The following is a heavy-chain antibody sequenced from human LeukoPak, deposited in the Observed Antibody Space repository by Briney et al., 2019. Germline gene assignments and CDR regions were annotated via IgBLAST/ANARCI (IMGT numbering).Heavy chain of an antibody. Sequence: SETLSLTCTVSGGSISSYYWSWVRQPPGKGLEWIGYIYYSGSTNYNPSLKSRVTISVDTSKNKVSLKLRSVTAADTAVYYCAREREWIQLPAMRSYYYMDVWGKGTTVTVSS. CDR2: IYYSGST. V-gene: IGHV4-59*01. J-gene: IGHJ6*03. CDR3: AREREWIQLPAMRSYYYMDV. CDR1: GGSISSYY. D-gene: IGHD5-18*01.